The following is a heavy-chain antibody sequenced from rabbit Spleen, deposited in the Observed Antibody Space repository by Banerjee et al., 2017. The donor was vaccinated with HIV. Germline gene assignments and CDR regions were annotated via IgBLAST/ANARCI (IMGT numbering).Heavy chain of an antibody. J-gene: IGHJ6*01. CDR1: GFSFSSGYW. D-gene: IGHD1-1*01. V-gene: IGHV1S45*01. Sequence: QEQVVESGGDLVKPEGSLTLTCTASGFSFSSGYWICWVRQAPGKGLEWIACIYTGDGTTYYASWVNGRFTISSHSAQNTLYLQLNSLTAADTATYFCARDRAGTGYFMWGPGTLVTVS. CDR2: IYTGDGTT. CDR3: ARDRAGTGYFM.